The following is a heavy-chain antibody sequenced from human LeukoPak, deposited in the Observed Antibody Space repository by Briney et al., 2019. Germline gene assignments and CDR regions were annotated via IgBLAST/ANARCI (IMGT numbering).Heavy chain of an antibody. CDR3: AKDWRAYCGGDCYSYFDY. CDR2: ISSSSSYI. V-gene: IGHV3-21*01. J-gene: IGHJ4*02. Sequence: GGSLRLSCAASGFTFSSYSMNWVRQAPGKGLEWVSSISSSSSYIYYADSVKGRFTISRDNSKNTLYLQMNSLRAEDTAVYYCAKDWRAYCGGDCYSYFDYWGQGTLVTASS. D-gene: IGHD2-21*02. CDR1: GFTFSSYS.